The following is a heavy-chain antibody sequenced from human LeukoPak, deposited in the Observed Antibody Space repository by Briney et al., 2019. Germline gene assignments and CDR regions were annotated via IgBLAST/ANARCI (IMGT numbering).Heavy chain of an antibody. CDR1: GFTFSSYG. CDR3: AKDLPLLVIVAAGPTDY. V-gene: IGHV3-30*02. CDR2: IRYDGSNK. D-gene: IGHD5-12*01. J-gene: IGHJ4*02. Sequence: GGSLRLSCAASGFTFSSYGMHWVRQAPGKGLEWVAFIRYDGSNKYYADSVKGRFTISRDNSKNTLYLQMNSLRAEDTAVYYCAKDLPLLVIVAAGPTDYWGQGTLVTVSS.